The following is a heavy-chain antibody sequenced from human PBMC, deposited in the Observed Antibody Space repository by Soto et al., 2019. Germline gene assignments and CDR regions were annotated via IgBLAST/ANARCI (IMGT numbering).Heavy chain of an antibody. V-gene: IGHV1-69*04. Sequence: GASVKVSCKASGGTFSSYTISWVRQAPGQGLEWMGRIIPILGIANYAQKFQGRVTITADKSTSTAYMELSSLRSEDTAVYYCARDMSGITIFPENYFDYWGQGTLVTVSS. J-gene: IGHJ4*02. CDR2: IIPILGIA. CDR1: GGTFSSYT. CDR3: ARDMSGITIFPENYFDY. D-gene: IGHD3-3*01.